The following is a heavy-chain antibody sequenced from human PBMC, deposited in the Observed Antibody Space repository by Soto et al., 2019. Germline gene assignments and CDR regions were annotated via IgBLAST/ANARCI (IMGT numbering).Heavy chain of an antibody. J-gene: IGHJ4*02. CDR1: GFSLSTSGVG. D-gene: IGHD3-22*01. CDR2: IYWDDDK. V-gene: IGHV2-5*02. Sequence: QITLKESGPTLMRPTQTLTLTCTFSGFSLSTSGVGVGWIRQPPGKALEWLALIYWDDDKRYSPSLKTRLTITKDTSQSQVVLTMTNVDPVDTATYYCAHRRYATIGYVPAAFDYWGQGTLVTVSS. CDR3: AHRRYATIGYVPAAFDY.